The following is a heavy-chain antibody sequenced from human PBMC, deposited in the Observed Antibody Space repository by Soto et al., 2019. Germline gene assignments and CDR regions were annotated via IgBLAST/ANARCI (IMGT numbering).Heavy chain of an antibody. CDR2: IIPIFGTA. V-gene: IGHV1-69*13. J-gene: IGHJ4*02. D-gene: IGHD2-15*01. Sequence: SVKVSCKASGGTFSSYAISWVRQAPGQGLEWMGGIIPIFGTANYAQKFQGRVTITADESTSTAYMELSSLRSEDTAVYYCASQGDLSDCSGGSCYAYWGQGTLVTVSS. CDR3: ASQGDLSDCSGGSCYAY. CDR1: GGTFSSYA.